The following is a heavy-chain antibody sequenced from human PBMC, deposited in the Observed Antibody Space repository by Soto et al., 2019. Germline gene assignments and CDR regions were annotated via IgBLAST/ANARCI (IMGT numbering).Heavy chain of an antibody. CDR2: IYYSGST. CDR3: ARDSRYRISTSCYPDYYYGMDV. D-gene: IGHD2-2*01. V-gene: IGHV4-30-4*01. Sequence: SETLSLTCTVSGGSISSGDYYWSWIRQPPGKGLEWIGYIYYSGSTYYNPSLKSRVTISVDTSKNQFSLKLSSVTAADTAVYYCARDSRYRISTSCYPDYYYGMDVWGQGTTVT. J-gene: IGHJ6*02. CDR1: GGSISSGDYY.